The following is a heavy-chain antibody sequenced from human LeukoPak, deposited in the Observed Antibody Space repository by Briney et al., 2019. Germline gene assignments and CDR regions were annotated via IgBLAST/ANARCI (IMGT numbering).Heavy chain of an antibody. CDR2: LSSSGSAF. Sequence: PRGSLTLPCEDSGFTFRSYEMNWVRQAPGKGLEWIAYLSSSGSAFSYADSVKGRFTISRDNAKNSLYLQMNSLRAEDTAVYYCAELGITMIGGVWGKGTTVTISS. CDR3: AELGITMIGGV. D-gene: IGHD3-10*02. CDR1: GFTFRSYE. V-gene: IGHV3-48*03. J-gene: IGHJ6*04.